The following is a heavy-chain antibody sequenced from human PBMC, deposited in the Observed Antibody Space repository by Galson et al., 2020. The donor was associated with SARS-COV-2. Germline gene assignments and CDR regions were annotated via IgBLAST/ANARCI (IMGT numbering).Heavy chain of an antibody. CDR1: GYTFTGYY. Sequence: GESLKISCKASGYTFTGYYMHWVRQAPGQGLEWMGLINPNSGGTNYAQKFQGWVTMTRDTSISTAYMELSRLRSDDTAVYYCARENLWCGGLVGYSSSWENRCVAFDIWGQGTMVTVSS. V-gene: IGHV1-2*04. D-gene: IGHD6-13*01. CDR2: INPNSGGT. J-gene: IGHJ3*02. CDR3: ARENLWCGGLVGYSSSWENRCVAFDI.